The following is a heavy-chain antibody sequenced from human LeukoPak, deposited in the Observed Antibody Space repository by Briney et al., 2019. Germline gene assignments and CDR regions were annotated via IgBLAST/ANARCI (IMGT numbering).Heavy chain of an antibody. D-gene: IGHD3-22*01. V-gene: IGHV3-48*03. Sequence: HPGGSLRLSCAASGFTFSSYGMNWVRQAPGKGLEWVSYISSSGSTIYYADSVKGRFTISRDNAKNSLYLQMNSLRAEDTAVYYCARVMGGYYYDSSGYYYGGLSDYWGQGTLVTVSS. J-gene: IGHJ4*02. CDR3: ARVMGGYYYDSSGYYYGGLSDY. CDR1: GFTFSSYG. CDR2: ISSSGSTI.